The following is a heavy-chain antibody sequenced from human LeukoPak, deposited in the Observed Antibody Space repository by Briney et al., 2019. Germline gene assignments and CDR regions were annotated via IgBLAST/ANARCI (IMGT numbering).Heavy chain of an antibody. CDR1: GGTFSSYA. J-gene: IGHJ5*02. D-gene: IGHD2-2*01. CDR3: ARDPKYCSSTSCPFDP. Sequence: GSSVTVSCKASGGTFSSYAISWVRPAPGQGLEWMGGIIPIFGTANYAQKFQGRVTITADESTSTAYMELSSLRSEDAAVYYCARDPKYCSSTSCPFDPWGQGTLVTVSS. CDR2: IIPIFGTA. V-gene: IGHV1-69*01.